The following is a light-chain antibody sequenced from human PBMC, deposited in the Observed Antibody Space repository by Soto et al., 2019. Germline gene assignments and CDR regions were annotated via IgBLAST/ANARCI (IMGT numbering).Light chain of an antibody. Sequence: QSVLTQPPSASGTPGQRVTISCSGSSSNIGRNTVKWYRQLPGMAPKLRIGSSDQRPSGVPDRFSGSQSGTSASLAISGLQSEDEADYICAAWDDSLNAWAFGGGTKLTVL. CDR1: SSNIGRNT. J-gene: IGLJ3*02. CDR3: AAWDDSLNAWA. CDR2: SSD. V-gene: IGLV1-44*01.